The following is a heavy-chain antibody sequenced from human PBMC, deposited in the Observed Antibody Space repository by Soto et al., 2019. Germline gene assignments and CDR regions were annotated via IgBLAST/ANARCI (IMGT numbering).Heavy chain of an antibody. D-gene: IGHD5-18*01. CDR1: GGTFSSYA. V-gene: IGHV1-69*13. J-gene: IGHJ4*02. Sequence: ASVKVSCKASGGTFSSYAISWVRQAPGQGLEWMGGIIPIFGTANYAQKFQGRVTITADESTSTAYMELSSLRSEDTAVYYCAREPLYSYGLFDYWGQGTLVTVPQ. CDR3: AREPLYSYGLFDY. CDR2: IIPIFGTA.